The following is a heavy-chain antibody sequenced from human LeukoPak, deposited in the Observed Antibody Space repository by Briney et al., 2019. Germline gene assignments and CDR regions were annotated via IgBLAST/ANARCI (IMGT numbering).Heavy chain of an antibody. J-gene: IGHJ4*02. D-gene: IGHD5-24*01. CDR2: IYHSGST. Sequence: SETLSLTCTVSGGSISSGGYYWSWIRQPPGKGLEWIGYIYHSGSTYYNPSLKSRVTISVDTSKNQFSLKLSSVTAADTAVYYCARGTWDRDGYNLDYWGQGTLVTVSS. V-gene: IGHV4-30-2*05. CDR3: ARGTWDRDGYNLDY. CDR1: GGSISSGGYY.